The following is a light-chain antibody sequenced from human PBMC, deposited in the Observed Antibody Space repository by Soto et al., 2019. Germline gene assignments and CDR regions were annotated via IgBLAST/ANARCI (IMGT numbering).Light chain of an antibody. CDR2: HVS. CDR1: TSDIGDYNY. CDR3: SSYTSSSTYV. Sequence: QSVLTQPASVSGSPGQSITISCTGTTSDIGDYNYVSWYQQHAGKAPKLMIYHVSDRPSGVSNRFSGSKSGNTASLTISGLQAEDEADYYCSSYTSSSTYVFGTGTKLTVL. J-gene: IGLJ1*01. V-gene: IGLV2-14*03.